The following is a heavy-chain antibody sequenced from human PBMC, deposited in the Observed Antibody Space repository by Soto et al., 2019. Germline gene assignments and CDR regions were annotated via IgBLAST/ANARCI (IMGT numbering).Heavy chain of an antibody. CDR1: GFTFSSYA. V-gene: IGHV3-30-3*01. CDR3: ARGGITMIVVVTTPFDY. Sequence: PGGSLRLSCAASGFTFSSYAMHWVRQAPGKGLEWVAVISYDGSNKYYADSVKGRFTISRDNSKNTLYLQMNSLRAEDTAVYYCARGGITMIVVVTTPFDYWGQAILVTVSS. CDR2: ISYDGSNK. J-gene: IGHJ4*02. D-gene: IGHD3-22*01.